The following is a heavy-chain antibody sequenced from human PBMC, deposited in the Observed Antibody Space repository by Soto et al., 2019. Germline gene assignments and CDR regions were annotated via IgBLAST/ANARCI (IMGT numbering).Heavy chain of an antibody. J-gene: IGHJ4*02. CDR3: ARGIAPYYFDY. V-gene: IGHV1-3*05. Sequence: QVQLVQSGAEEKKPGASVKGSCKASGYTFTSYAMHWVRQAPGQRLEWMGWINAGNGNTKYSQKFQGRVTITRATSASTAYMELSSLRSEDTAVYYCARGIAPYYFDYWGQGTLVTVSS. D-gene: IGHD6-13*01. CDR1: GYTFTSYA. CDR2: INAGNGNT.